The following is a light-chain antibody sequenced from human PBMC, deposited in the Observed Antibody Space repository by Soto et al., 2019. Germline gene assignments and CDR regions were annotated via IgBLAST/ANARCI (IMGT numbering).Light chain of an antibody. V-gene: IGLV2-14*01. J-gene: IGLJ1*01. CDR1: SSDVGGYDY. CDR2: EVS. Sequence: QSALTQPASVSGSPGQSITMSCTGTSSDVGGYDYVSWYQQHPGEVPKLIIFEVSSRPAWISNRFSASKSGNTASLTISGLQAEEEADYYCSSYTTSSSYVFGPGTKVTVL. CDR3: SSYTTSSSYV.